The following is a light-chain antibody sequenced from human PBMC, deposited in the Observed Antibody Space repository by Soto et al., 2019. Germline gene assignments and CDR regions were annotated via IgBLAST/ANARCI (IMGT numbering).Light chain of an antibody. J-gene: IGKJ1*01. CDR3: QQYNNWPLT. CDR1: QSVSSN. CDR2: GAS. V-gene: IGKV3-15*01. Sequence: EIVMTQPPATLSVSPGERATLSCRASQSVSSNLAWYQQKPGQAPRLLIYGASTRATGISARFSGSGSGTEFTLTISSLQSEDFAVYYCQQYNNWPLTFGQGTKVEIK.